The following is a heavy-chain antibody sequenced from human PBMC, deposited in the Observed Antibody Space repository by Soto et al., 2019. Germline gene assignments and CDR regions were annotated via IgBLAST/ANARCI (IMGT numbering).Heavy chain of an antibody. CDR2: ISAYNGNT. CDR1: GYNFTNYG. V-gene: IGHV1-18*01. D-gene: IGHD2-2*01. CDR3: ARDREGRRHPSDIVVVPADNWFDP. Sequence: ASVKVSCKASGYNFTNYGISWVRQAPGQGLEWMGWISAYNGNTNYAQKRQGRVTVNTDTSTSPAYMELRSLRSDETAVYYCARDREGRRHPSDIVVVPADNWFDPWGQGTLVTVSS. J-gene: IGHJ5*02.